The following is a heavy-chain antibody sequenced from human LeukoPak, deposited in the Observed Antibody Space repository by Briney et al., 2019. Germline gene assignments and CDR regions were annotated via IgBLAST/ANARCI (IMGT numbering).Heavy chain of an antibody. CDR3: ARDLEGTASGSDYRASMDV. CDR1: GYTFTTYY. CDR2: INTIGGST. V-gene: IGHV1-46*01. D-gene: IGHD3-10*01. Sequence: ASVNVSCKPSGYTFTTYYIHWVRPPPGHGREWMGIINTIGGSTSYAQKFQGRVSMTTDTYSSTVYMELSSLRSEDTAVYYCARDLEGTASGSDYRASMDVWGKGTPVTVSS. J-gene: IGHJ6*04.